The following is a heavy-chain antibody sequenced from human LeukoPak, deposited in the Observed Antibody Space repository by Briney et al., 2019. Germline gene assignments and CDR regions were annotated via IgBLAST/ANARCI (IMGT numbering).Heavy chain of an antibody. V-gene: IGHV4-39*07. Sequence: PSETLSLTCTVSGGSINTPNYYWGWIRQTPGKGLEWIGNIFYSGGTYYSPSLTSRVTISLDTSRNQFSLKLNSVTAADTAVYYCARVDGRYYYGSGSYSLALDAFDIWGQGTMVTVSS. J-gene: IGHJ3*02. CDR3: ARVDGRYYYGSGSYSLALDAFDI. CDR1: GGSINTPNYY. CDR2: IFYSGGT. D-gene: IGHD3-10*01.